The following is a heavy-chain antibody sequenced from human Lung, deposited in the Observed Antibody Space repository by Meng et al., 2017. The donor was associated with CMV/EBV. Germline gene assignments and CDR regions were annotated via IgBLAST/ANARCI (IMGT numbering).Heavy chain of an antibody. CDR1: GASVSSYTNY. V-gene: IGHV4-61*03. CDR2: IYYTGST. J-gene: IGHJ4*02. CDR3: ASVHYDISTGYQFDL. D-gene: IGHD3-9*01. Sequence: SETLSLTCTVSGASVSSYTNYWSWIRPSPGKGLEWIGYIYYTGSTKYTPSLKSRVTMSVDKSKNHFSLKLSSVTAADTAVYYCASVHYDISTGYQFDLWGQRTLVTVSS.